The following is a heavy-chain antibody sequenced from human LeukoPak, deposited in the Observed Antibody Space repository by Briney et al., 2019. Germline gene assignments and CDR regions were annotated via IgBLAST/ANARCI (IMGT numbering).Heavy chain of an antibody. D-gene: IGHD6-6*01. Sequence: ASVKVSCKASGGTFSSHAISWVRQAPGQGLEWMGGIIPIFGTANYAQKFQGRVTITTDESTSTAYMELSSLRSEDTAVYYCARDKWVGTGIIEYSSSSAQDWGQGTLVTVSS. V-gene: IGHV1-69*05. CDR2: IIPIFGTA. CDR3: ARDKWVGTGIIEYSSSSAQD. J-gene: IGHJ4*02. CDR1: GGTFSSHA.